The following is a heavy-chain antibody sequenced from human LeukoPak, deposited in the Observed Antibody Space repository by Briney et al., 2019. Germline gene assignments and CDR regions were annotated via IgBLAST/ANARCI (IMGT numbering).Heavy chain of an antibody. CDR2: ISGSGGST. Sequence: GGSLRLSCAASGFTFSSYAMSWVRQAPGKGLEWVSAISGSGGSTFYADSVKGRFTISRDNSKNTLYLQMNSLRAEDTAVYYCARFRTWGDKAFGYWGQGTLVTVSS. D-gene: IGHD3-3*02. J-gene: IGHJ4*02. CDR3: ARFRTWGDKAFGY. V-gene: IGHV3-23*01. CDR1: GFTFSSYA.